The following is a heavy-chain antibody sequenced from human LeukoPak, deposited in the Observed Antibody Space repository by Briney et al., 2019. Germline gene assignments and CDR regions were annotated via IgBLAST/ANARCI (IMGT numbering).Heavy chain of an antibody. CDR1: GFTFSTCA. J-gene: IGHJ4*02. CDR2: VATGGDT. Sequence: QPGGSLRLSCAASGFTFSTCAMSWVRQAPGKGLEWVSSVATGGDTYYADSAKGRFTISRDNSKNTVHLQMNSLRVEDTAVYYCASYYRGSGSYYTFEYWGQGALVTVSS. V-gene: IGHV3-23*01. CDR3: ASYYRGSGSYYTFEY. D-gene: IGHD3-10*01.